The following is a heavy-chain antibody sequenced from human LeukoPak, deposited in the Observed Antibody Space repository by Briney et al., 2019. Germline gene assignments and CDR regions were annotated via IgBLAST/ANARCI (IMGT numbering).Heavy chain of an antibody. CDR3: ARINSDYNYYYYYMDV. D-gene: IGHD4-23*01. V-gene: IGHV4-34*01. CDR1: GGSFSGYY. CDR2: INHSGST. J-gene: IGHJ6*03. Sequence: SETLSLTCAVYGGSFSGYYWGWIRQPPGKGLEWIGEINHSGSTNYNPSLKSRVTISVDTSKNQFSLKLSSVTAADTAVYYCARINSDYNYYYYYMDVWGKGTTVTVSS.